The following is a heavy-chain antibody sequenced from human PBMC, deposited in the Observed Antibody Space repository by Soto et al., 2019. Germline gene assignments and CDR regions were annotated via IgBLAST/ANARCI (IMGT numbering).Heavy chain of an antibody. D-gene: IGHD2-2*01. J-gene: IGHJ5*02. CDR3: ARHRAACNTTSCYLHLFGP. V-gene: IGHV4-39*01. Sequence: FVTQSLPYIVACGSIGGGNGHRGWIRQPQEKGLEWIGSIYYTGNTFYNPSLKSRVTISVDTSNTQFSLKLSSVTAADTAVYYCARHRAACNTTSCYLHLFGPWGQGTLVPVSP. CDR1: CGSIGGGNGH. CDR2: IYYTGNT.